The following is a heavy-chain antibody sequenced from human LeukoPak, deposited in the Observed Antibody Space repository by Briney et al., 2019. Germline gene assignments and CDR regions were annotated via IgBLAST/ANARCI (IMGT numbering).Heavy chain of an antibody. D-gene: IGHD6-6*01. Sequence: ASVKVSCKASGYTFPSYFMHWVRQAPGQGLEWMGIINPTGGSTTYAQKFQGRVTMTRDTSTSTVYTELSSLRSDDTAVYYCARTAARRFDYWGQGTLVTVSS. CDR2: INPTGGST. V-gene: IGHV1-46*01. J-gene: IGHJ4*02. CDR3: ARTAARRFDY. CDR1: GYTFPSYF.